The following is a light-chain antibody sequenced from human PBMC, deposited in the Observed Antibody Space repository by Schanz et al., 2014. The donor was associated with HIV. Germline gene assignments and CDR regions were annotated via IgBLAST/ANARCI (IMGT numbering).Light chain of an antibody. V-gene: IGKV3-11*01. CDR2: DAS. CDR3: QQSGDSGGT. CDR1: QSVASY. J-gene: IGKJ4*01. Sequence: EIVLTQSPATLSLSPGERATLACGASQSVASYLAWYQQKPGQPPRLLIYDASNRATGIPARFSGSGSGTDFTLTISRLEPEDFAVYYCQQSGDSGGTFGGGTKVDMK.